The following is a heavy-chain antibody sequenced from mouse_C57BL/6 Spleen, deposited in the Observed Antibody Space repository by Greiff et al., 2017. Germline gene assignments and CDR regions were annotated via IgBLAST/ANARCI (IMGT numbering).Heavy chain of an antibody. V-gene: IGHV1-78*01. J-gene: IGHJ4*01. CDR2: IYPRDGST. CDR3: ARCYYYGSMRVDY. Sequence: VQLVESDAELVKPGASVKISCKVSGYTFTDHTIHWMKQRPEQGLEWIGYIYPRDGSTKYNEKFKGKATLTADKSSSTAYMQLNSLTSEDSAVYFCARCYYYGSMRVDYWGQGTSVTVSS. D-gene: IGHD1-1*01. CDR1: GYTFTDHT.